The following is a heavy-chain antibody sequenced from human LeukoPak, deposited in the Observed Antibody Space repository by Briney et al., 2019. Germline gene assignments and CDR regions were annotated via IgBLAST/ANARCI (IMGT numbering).Heavy chain of an antibody. D-gene: IGHD6-19*01. CDR2: FYYGGTT. CDR1: GASISDDY. V-gene: IGHV4-59*01. Sequence: SETLSLTCVVSGASISDDYWSWIRQPPGKGLEWIGYFYYGGTTDSNPSLKRRVTISVGTSKNQFSLRLRSVTAADTAVYFCARRPSRGWGSDWYFDLWGRGTLVTVSS. J-gene: IGHJ2*01. CDR3: ARRPSRGWGSDWYFDL.